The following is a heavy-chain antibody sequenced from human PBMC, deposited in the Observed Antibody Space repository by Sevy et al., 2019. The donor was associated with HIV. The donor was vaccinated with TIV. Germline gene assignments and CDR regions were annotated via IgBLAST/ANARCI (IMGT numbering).Heavy chain of an antibody. CDR2: INYSGFT. J-gene: IGHJ4*02. CDR1: GASISSSGHY. CDR3: AGPILTYNNGWSYYDY. V-gene: IGHV4-39*01. D-gene: IGHD6-19*01. Sequence: SETLSLTCTVSGASISSSGHYWGWIRQPPGKGLEWLASINYSGFTFYNPSLKSRVTISADTSKNQFSLDLNSVTAADTAIYFCAGPILTYNNGWSYYDYWGQGTVVTVSS.